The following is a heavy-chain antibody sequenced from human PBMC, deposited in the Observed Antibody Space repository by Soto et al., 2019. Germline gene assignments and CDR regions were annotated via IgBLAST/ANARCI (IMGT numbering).Heavy chain of an antibody. CDR2: ISGSGGST. CDR3: AKGLGDFWSGPPYYYGMDV. J-gene: IGHJ6*02. D-gene: IGHD3-3*01. CDR1: GFTFSSYA. Sequence: GGSLRLSCAASGFTFSSYAMSWVRQAPGKGLEWVSAISGSGGSTYYADSVKGRFTISRDNSKNTLYLQMNSLRAEDTAVYYCAKGLGDFWSGPPYYYGMDVWGQGTTVTVSS. V-gene: IGHV3-23*01.